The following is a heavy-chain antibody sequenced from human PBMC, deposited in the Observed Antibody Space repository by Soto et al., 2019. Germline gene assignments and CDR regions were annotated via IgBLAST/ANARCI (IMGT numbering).Heavy chain of an antibody. Sequence: QVQLVQSGAEVKKPGASVKVSCKASGYTFTSYGISWVRQAPGQGLEWMGWISAYNGNTNYAQKLQGRVTMTTDTATSTADLELRSLRSDDTAVYYCAGARGPTPGIANYLGQGTLVTVSS. V-gene: IGHV1-18*01. D-gene: IGHD6-13*01. CDR3: AGARGPTPGIANY. CDR1: GYTFTSYG. J-gene: IGHJ4*02. CDR2: ISAYNGNT.